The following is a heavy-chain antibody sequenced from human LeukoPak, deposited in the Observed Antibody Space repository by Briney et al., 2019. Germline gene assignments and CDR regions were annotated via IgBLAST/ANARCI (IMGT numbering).Heavy chain of an antibody. CDR1: GGSFSSSTYY. V-gene: IGHV4-39*01. J-gene: IGHJ4*02. Sequence: PSETLSLTCSVSGGSFSSSTYYWGWIRQPPGKGLEWIGAIYYSGTSYYNSSLKSRVTISVDTSKNQFSLKLSSVTAADTAVYYCAKWLVAGTAQDFDYWGQGTLVTVSS. D-gene: IGHD6-19*01. CDR2: IYYSGTS. CDR3: AKWLVAGTAQDFDY.